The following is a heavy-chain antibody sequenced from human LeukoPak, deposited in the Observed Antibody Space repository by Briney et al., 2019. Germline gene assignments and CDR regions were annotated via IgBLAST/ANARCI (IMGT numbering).Heavy chain of an antibody. D-gene: IGHD3-9*01. CDR3: AKGLRVYDILTGPTPDAFDI. V-gene: IGHV3-30*18. CDR2: ISYDGSNK. CDR1: GFTFSSYG. Sequence: GGSLRLSCAASGFTFSSYGMHWVRQAPGKGLEWVAVISYDGSNKYYADSVKGRFTISRDNSKNTLYLQMNSLRAEDTAVYYCAKGLRVYDILTGPTPDAFDIWGQGTMVTVSS. J-gene: IGHJ3*02.